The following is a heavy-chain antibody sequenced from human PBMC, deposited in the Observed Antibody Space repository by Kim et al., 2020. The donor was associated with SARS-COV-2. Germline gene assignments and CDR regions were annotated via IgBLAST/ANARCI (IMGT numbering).Heavy chain of an antibody. V-gene: IGHV4-4*07. CDR3: ARGGGAFDF. J-gene: IGHJ5*01. Sequence: SGSTTYTPYLHSRITRSRDRSQSQFSLRLTPLTAADTAVYYCARGGGAFDFWGQGTLVTVSS. CDR2: SGST. D-gene: IGHD3-16*01.